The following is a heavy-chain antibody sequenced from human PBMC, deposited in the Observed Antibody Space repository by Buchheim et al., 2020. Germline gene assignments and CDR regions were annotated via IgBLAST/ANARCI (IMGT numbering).Heavy chain of an antibody. CDR3: AKDPQWFGEFLPDY. D-gene: IGHD3-10*01. CDR2: ISGSGGST. CDR1: GFTFCSYA. Sequence: EVQLLESGGGLVQPGGSLRLSCAASGFTFCSYAMSWVRQAPGKGLEWVSAISGSGGSTYYADSVKGRLTLSRDTSQNTLYLQMNSLRAEDTAVYYCAKDPQWFGEFLPDYWGQGTL. V-gene: IGHV3-23*01. J-gene: IGHJ4*02.